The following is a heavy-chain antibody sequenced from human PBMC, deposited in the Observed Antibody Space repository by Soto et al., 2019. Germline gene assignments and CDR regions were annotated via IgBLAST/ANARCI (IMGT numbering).Heavy chain of an antibody. CDR1: GFSLSNARMG. V-gene: IGHV2-26*01. CDR3: ARMGSGWYVGGRGNAFDL. CDR2: IFSNDEN. D-gene: IGHD6-19*01. Sequence: QVTLKESGPVLVKPTETLTLTCTVSGFSLSNARMGVSWIRQPPGKALEWLAHIFSNDENSYSTSLKSRLTTSNDTAKRQVVLTMTNMDPVDTATYYCARMGSGWYVGGRGNAFDLWGQGTMVTVSS. J-gene: IGHJ3*01.